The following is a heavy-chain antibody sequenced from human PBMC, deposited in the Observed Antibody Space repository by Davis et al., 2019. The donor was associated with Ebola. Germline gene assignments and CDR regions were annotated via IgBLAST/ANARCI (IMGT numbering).Heavy chain of an antibody. J-gene: IGHJ6*02. Sequence: SETLSLTCTVSGGSISSYYWSWIRQPPGKGLEWIGYIYYSGSTYYNPSLKSRVTISVDTSKNQFSLKLSSVTAADTAVYYCARGCSSTSCYLRYYYGMDVWGQGTTVTVSS. V-gene: IGHV4-59*06. CDR2: IYYSGST. CDR3: ARGCSSTSCYLRYYYGMDV. D-gene: IGHD2-2*01. CDR1: GGSISSYY.